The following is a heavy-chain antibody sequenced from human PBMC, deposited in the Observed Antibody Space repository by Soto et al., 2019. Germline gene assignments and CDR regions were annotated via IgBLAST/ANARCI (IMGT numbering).Heavy chain of an antibody. V-gene: IGHV4-4*02. CDR3: ANWGGLNFPRLF. J-gene: IGHJ4*02. CDR1: GDSIRSGTW. Sequence: SETLSLTCTVSGDSIRSGTWWSWVRQSPGEGLEWIGEVSHSGRTNYNPSLKSRVTISLDEPKGHIFLKLNSVTAADTAVYYCANWGGLNFPRLFWGPGILVTVSS. D-gene: IGHD3-16*01. CDR2: VSHSGRT.